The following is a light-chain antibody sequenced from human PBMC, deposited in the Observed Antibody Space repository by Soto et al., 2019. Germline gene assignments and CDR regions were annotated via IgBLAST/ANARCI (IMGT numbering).Light chain of an antibody. CDR1: QSVSSRH. V-gene: IGKV3-20*01. CDR3: QQYGSSPSLI. CDR2: GAS. Sequence: EIVLTQSPGTLSLSPGERATLSCRASQSVSSRHLAWYQQKPGQAPRLLIYGASSRATGIADRFSGSGSGTDFTLTISRLEPEDFAMYYCQQYGSSPSLIFGGGTKVDIK. J-gene: IGKJ4*01.